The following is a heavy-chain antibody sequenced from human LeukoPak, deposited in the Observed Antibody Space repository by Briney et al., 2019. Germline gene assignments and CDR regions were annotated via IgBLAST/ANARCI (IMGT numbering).Heavy chain of an antibody. Sequence: KASETLSLTCTVSGGSISSGDYYWSWIRQPPGKDLEWIGYIYYSGSTYYNPSLKSRVTISVDTSKNQFSLKLSSVTAADMAVYYCARASGSYDAVDYWGQGTLVTVSS. CDR2: IYYSGST. J-gene: IGHJ4*02. V-gene: IGHV4-30-4*08. D-gene: IGHD1-26*01. CDR3: ARASGSYDAVDY. CDR1: GGSISSGDYY.